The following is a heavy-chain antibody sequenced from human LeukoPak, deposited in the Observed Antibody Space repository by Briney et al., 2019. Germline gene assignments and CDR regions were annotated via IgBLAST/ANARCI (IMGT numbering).Heavy chain of an antibody. CDR3: ARDIGPSSTYYNYYGMDV. J-gene: IGHJ6*02. CDR1: GYTFTGYY. Sequence: ASVKVSCKASGYTFTGYYMHWVRQAPGQGLEWMGWISAYNGNTNYAQKLQGRVTMTTDTSTSTAYMELRSLRSDDTAVYYCARDIGPSSTYYNYYGMDVWGQGTTVTVSS. CDR2: ISAYNGNT. D-gene: IGHD2-2*01. V-gene: IGHV1-18*04.